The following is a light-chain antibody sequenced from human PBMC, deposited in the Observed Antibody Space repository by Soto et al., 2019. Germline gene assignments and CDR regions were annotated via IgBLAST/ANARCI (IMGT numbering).Light chain of an antibody. V-gene: IGKV1-12*01. CDR3: QQANSFPLT. Sequence: DIQMTQSPSSVSASVGDRVSITCRASPGISNWLAWYQQKPGRAPKLLIYTGSSLQSGVPSRFSGTRSGTDFTLTISSLQPEDVATYYCQQANSFPLTFGGGTKVEIK. J-gene: IGKJ4*01. CDR1: PGISNW. CDR2: TGS.